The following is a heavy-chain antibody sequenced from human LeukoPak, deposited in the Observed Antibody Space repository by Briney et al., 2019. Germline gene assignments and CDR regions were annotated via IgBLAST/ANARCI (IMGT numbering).Heavy chain of an antibody. CDR3: ARVEKYTSSGPTDP. CDR2: ISYDGSNK. V-gene: IGHV3-30*03. D-gene: IGHD6-13*01. Sequence: GGSLRLSCAASGFTFSSYGMHWVRQAPGKGLEWVAVISYDGSNKYYADSVKGRFTISRDNSKNTLYLQMNSLRAEDTAVYYCARVEKYTSSGPTDPWGQGTLVTVSS. J-gene: IGHJ5*02. CDR1: GFTFSSYG.